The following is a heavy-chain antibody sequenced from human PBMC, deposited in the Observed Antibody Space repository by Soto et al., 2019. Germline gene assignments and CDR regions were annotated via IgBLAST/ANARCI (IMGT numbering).Heavy chain of an antibody. Sequence: EVQLLESGGGLVQPGGSLRLSCAASGFTFSSYAMSWVRQAPGKGLEWVSAISGSGGSTYYADSVKGRFTISRDNSKNTLYLQKNSLRAEDTAVYYCAKELTDLWSGHEAFHIWGPGTMVTVSS. J-gene: IGHJ3*02. CDR3: AKELTDLWSGHEAFHI. CDR2: ISGSGGST. CDR1: GFTFSSYA. V-gene: IGHV3-23*01. D-gene: IGHD3-3*01.